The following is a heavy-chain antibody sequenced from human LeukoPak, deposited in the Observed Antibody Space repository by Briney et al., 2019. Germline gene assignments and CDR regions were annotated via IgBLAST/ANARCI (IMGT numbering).Heavy chain of an antibody. V-gene: IGHV3-21*01. J-gene: IGHJ4*02. CDR3: ARETTYCGGDCYSSFDY. Sequence: GGSLRLSCAASGFTFSSYSMNWVRQAPGKGLEWVSSINSSSSYIYYADSVKGRFTISRDNAKNSLYLRMNSLRAEDTAVYYCARETTYCGGDCYSSFDYWGQGTLVTVSS. D-gene: IGHD2-21*02. CDR1: GFTFSSYS. CDR2: INSSSSYI.